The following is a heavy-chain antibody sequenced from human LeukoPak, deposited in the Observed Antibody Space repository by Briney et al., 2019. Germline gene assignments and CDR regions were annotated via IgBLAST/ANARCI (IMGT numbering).Heavy chain of an antibody. V-gene: IGHV3-23*01. J-gene: IGHJ4*02. CDR1: GFTFSSYA. CDR2: ISDSGGST. D-gene: IGHD6-13*01. Sequence: GGSLRLSCAASGFTFSSYAMSWVRQAPGKGLEWVSAISDSGGSTYYADSVKGRFTISRDNSKNTLYLQMNSLRAEDTAVYYCAKGPRRQQLVQFDYWGQGTLVTVSS. CDR3: AKGPRRQQLVQFDY.